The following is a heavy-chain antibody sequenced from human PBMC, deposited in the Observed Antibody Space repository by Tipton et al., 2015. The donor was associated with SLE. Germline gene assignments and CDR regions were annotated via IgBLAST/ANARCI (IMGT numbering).Heavy chain of an antibody. CDR3: ARDRADLDI. CDR2: IYYSGST. Sequence: TLSLTCTVSGGSISSYYWSWIRQPPGKGLEWIGYIYYSGSTNYNPSLKSRVTISVDTSKNQFSLKLSSVTAADTAVYYCARDRADLDIWALGSWVTVSS. CDR1: GGSISSYY. D-gene: IGHD1-26*01. V-gene: IGHV4-59*01. J-gene: IGHJ3*02.